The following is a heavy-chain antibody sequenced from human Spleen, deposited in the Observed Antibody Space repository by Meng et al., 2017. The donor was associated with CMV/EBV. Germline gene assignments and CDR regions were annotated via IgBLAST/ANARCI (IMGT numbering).Heavy chain of an antibody. V-gene: IGHV3-72*01. Sequence: SLKISCAASGFIFSDHYMDWVRQAPGKGLEWVGRSRNKANRYTTEYAASVKGRFTISRDESKNSPYLQMNSLKTEDTAVFYCVRGYNSFDSWGQGTLVTVSS. J-gene: IGHJ4*02. D-gene: IGHD1-1*01. CDR1: GFIFSDHY. CDR3: VRGYNSFDS. CDR2: SRNKANRYTT.